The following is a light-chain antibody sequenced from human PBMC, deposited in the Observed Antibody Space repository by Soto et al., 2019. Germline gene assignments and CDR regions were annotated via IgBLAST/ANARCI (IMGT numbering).Light chain of an antibody. CDR1: QNIVTY. V-gene: IGKV1-39*01. Sequence: DIQMTQSPSSLSASVGDRVTITCRASQNIVTYLNWYLQKPGQAPKLLIYATSSLQSGVPPRFSGSGSGTEFSFTISSLQPEDFATYFCQQSYNFPRTFSQGTRVEI. CDR3: QQSYNFPRT. J-gene: IGKJ1*01. CDR2: ATS.